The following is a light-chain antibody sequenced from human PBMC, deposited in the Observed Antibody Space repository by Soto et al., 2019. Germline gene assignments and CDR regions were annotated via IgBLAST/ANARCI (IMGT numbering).Light chain of an antibody. V-gene: IGKV3-20*01. CDR1: QSVTSNY. CDR3: HLYSSPSWT. CDR2: AAS. Sequence: EIVLTQSPGTLSLSPGERATLSCRASQSVTSNYLAWYQQKPGQAPRILIFAASSRATGIPDKFSGSGSATEFTLTISRLEPDDFAVYYCHLYSSPSWTFGQGTK. J-gene: IGKJ1*01.